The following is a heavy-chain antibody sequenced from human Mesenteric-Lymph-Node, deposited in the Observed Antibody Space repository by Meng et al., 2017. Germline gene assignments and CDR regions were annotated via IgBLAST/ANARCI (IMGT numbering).Heavy chain of an antibody. D-gene: IGHD6-13*01. V-gene: IGHV3-23*01. CDR3: ARGTTIAAAGSDSFYI. CDR2: ISGSGGTT. Sequence: GESLKISCAASRFTFSSFAMSWVRQAPGKGLEWVSAISGSGGTTYYADSVKGRFTISRDNSKNTLSLQMNSLRAEDTAVYYCARGTTIAAAGSDSFYIWGQGTMVTVSS. J-gene: IGHJ3*02. CDR1: RFTFSSFA.